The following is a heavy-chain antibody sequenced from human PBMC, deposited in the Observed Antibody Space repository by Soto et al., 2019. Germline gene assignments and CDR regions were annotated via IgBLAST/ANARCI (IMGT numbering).Heavy chain of an antibody. D-gene: IGHD6-13*01. Sequence: SVKVPCKALGNTFTYRYLHWVRQAPGQALEWMGWITPIFGKANYAQKFQGRVTITTDESTSTAYMELSSLRSEDTAVYYCAREISAGWAAAGYYYYYGMDVWGQGTTVTVSS. CDR3: AREISAGWAAAGYYYYYGMDV. CDR1: GNTFTYRY. V-gene: IGHV1-69*05. CDR2: ITPIFGKA. J-gene: IGHJ6*02.